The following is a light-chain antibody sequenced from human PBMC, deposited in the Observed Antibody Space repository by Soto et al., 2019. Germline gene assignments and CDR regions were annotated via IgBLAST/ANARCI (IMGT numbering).Light chain of an antibody. CDR1: SSNIGSNY. V-gene: IGLV1-47*02. CDR3: QSYDSSLSRFV. Sequence: QSVLTQPPSASGTPGQRVTISCSGSSSNIGSNYVYWYQQLPGTAPKLLIYSNNQRPSGVPDRFSGSKSGTSASLVISGLQAEDEADYYCQSYDSSLSRFVFGSGTKLTVL. J-gene: IGLJ1*01. CDR2: SNN.